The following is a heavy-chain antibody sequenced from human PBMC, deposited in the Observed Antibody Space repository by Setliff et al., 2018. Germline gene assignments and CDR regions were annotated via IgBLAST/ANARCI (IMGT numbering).Heavy chain of an antibody. J-gene: IGHJ4*02. V-gene: IGHV3-23*01. CDR2: ISGSGGST. CDR3: AKRGSSWSPIDF. D-gene: IGHD6-13*01. Sequence: GGSLRLSCVASGFTLTNAWINWVRQAPGKWLEWVLAISGSGGSTDYADSVKGRFTISRDNAKSSLYLQRNSLRAEDTAVYYCAKRGSSWSPIDFWGQGTLVTVSS. CDR1: GFTLTNAW.